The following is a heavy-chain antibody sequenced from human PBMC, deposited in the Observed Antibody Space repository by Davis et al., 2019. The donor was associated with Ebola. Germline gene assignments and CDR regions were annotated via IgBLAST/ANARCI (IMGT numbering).Heavy chain of an antibody. CDR3: ARGQSNVAAAGIDFDY. CDR1: GGSFSGYY. J-gene: IGHJ4*02. CDR2: INHSGST. Sequence: PGGSLRLSCAVYGGSFSGYYWNWIRQPPGKGLEWIGEINHSGSTNYNPSLKSRVTISVDTSKNQFSLKLSSVTAADTAVYYCARGQSNVAAAGIDFDYWGQGTLVTVSS. V-gene: IGHV4-34*01. D-gene: IGHD6-13*01.